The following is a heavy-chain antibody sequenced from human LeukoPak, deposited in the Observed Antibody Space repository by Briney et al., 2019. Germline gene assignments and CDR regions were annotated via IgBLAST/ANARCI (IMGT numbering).Heavy chain of an antibody. CDR2: ISGSGGST. Sequence: GGSLRLSCAASGFTFSSYAMSWVRQAPGKGLEWVSAISGSGGSTYYADSVKGRFAISRDNSKNTLYLQMNSLRAEDAAVYYCAKGGYYDSSGYSYWGQGTLVTVSS. J-gene: IGHJ4*02. D-gene: IGHD3-22*01. CDR1: GFTFSSYA. V-gene: IGHV3-23*01. CDR3: AKGGYYDSSGYSY.